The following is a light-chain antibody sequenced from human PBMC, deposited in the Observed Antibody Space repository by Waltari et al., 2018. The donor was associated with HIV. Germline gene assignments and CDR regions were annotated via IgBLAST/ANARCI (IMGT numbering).Light chain of an antibody. Sequence: QSVLTQPPSVSGAPGQRVTLSCTGASSNIGAGYDVHWYQHLPGPAPKRLISGNNNRPSGVPDRFSGSKSGTSASLAITGLQPDDEADYYCQSYDSSMSCVVFGGGTKVTVV. CDR2: GNN. CDR3: QSYDSSMSCVV. V-gene: IGLV1-40*01. CDR1: SSNIGAGYD. J-gene: IGLJ2*01.